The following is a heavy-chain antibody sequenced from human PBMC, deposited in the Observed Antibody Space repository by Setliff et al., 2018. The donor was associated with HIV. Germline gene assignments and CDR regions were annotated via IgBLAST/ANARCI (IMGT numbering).Heavy chain of an antibody. CDR2: ISSSGSTI. V-gene: IGHV3-48*04. Sequence: GRSLRLSCAASGFSFSSYSMNWVRQAPGKGLEWVSYISSSGSTIYYADSVKGRFTISRDNAKNSLYLQMNSLRAEDTAVYYCAGAGWTYYYDSSSYPPHAFDIWGQGTMVTVSS. CDR1: GFSFSSYS. J-gene: IGHJ3*02. CDR3: AGAGWTYYYDSSSYPPHAFDI. D-gene: IGHD3-22*01.